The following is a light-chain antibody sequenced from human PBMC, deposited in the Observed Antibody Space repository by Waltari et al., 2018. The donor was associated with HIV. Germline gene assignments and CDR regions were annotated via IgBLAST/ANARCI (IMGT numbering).Light chain of an antibody. V-gene: IGLV2-8*01. CDR1: SSDVGGYNY. CDR2: DVL. J-gene: IGLJ2*01. CDR3: SSHAGSKVV. Sequence: QSALTQPPSASGSPGQSVTLSCTGTSSDVGGYNYVSWHQQHPGKAPKLMIYDVLKRPSGVPDRFSGSKSGNPASLTVSGLQPEDDADYYCSSHAGSKVVFGGGTRLTVL.